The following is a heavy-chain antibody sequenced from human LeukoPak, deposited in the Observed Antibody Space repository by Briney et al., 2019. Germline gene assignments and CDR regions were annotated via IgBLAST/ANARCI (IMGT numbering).Heavy chain of an antibody. D-gene: IGHD3-3*01. CDR1: GFTFSSYW. Sequence: PGGSLRLSCAASGFTFSSYWMSWVRQAPGKGLEWVANIKQDGSEKYYVDSVKGRFTISRDNAKNSLYLQMNSLRAEDTAVYYCARARSVRFLEWVRWYYYYYMDVWGKGTTVTVSS. CDR3: ARARSVRFLEWVRWYYYYYMDV. CDR2: IKQDGSEK. J-gene: IGHJ6*03. V-gene: IGHV3-7*01.